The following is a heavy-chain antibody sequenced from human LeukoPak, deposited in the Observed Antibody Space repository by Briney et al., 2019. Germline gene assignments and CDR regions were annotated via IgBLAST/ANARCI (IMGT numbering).Heavy chain of an antibody. CDR2: ISGSGGST. J-gene: IGHJ6*02. CDR1: GFTFSIYA. CDR3: ARTSFLRGGYEDTAMVTGYYYGMDV. D-gene: IGHD5-18*01. Sequence: PGGSLRLSCTGSGFTFSIYAMSWVRQAPGKGLEWVSAISGSGGSTYYADSVKGRFTISRDNSKNTLFLQMNSLRAEDTAVYYCARTSFLRGGYEDTAMVTGYYYGMDVWGQGTTVTVSS. V-gene: IGHV3-23*01.